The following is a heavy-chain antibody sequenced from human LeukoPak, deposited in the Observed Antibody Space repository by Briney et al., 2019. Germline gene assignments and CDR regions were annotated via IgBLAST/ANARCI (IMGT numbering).Heavy chain of an antibody. D-gene: IGHD6-19*01. J-gene: IGHJ6*02. V-gene: IGHV4-34*01. CDR3: ARAHSSGWSAYYYGMDV. CDR1: GGSFSGYY. Sequence: SETLSLTCAVYGGSFSGYYWSWIRQPPGKGLEWIGEINHSGSTNYNPSLKSRVTISVDTSKNQFSLKLSSVTAADTAVYYCARAHSSGWSAYYYGMDVWGPGTTVTVSS. CDR2: INHSGST.